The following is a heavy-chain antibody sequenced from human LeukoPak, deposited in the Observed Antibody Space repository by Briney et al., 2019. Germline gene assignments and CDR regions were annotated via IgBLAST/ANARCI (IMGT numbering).Heavy chain of an antibody. J-gene: IGHJ6*02. V-gene: IGHV3-7*01. Sequence: GGSLRLSCAASGFTFTDYWMSWVRQAPGKGLEWVANIKRDGSEKYYVDSVKGRFTISRDNPKKSVYLQMNSLRAEDTAIYYCARDVSVSGMDVWGQGTTVIVPS. CDR3: ARDVSVSGMDV. D-gene: IGHD5/OR15-5a*01. CDR2: IKRDGSEK. CDR1: GFTFTDYW.